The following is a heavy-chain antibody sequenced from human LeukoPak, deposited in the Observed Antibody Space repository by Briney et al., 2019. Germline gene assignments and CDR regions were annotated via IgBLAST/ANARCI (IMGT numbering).Heavy chain of an antibody. CDR1: VYTFTGYY. Sequence: ASVNVSCKASVYTFTGYYMHWVRQAPGQGLEWMGWINPNSGGTNHAQKFQGRVTMTRDTSISTAYMELSRLRSDDTAVYYCASEVSRPYYYDSSGSDAFDIWGQGTMVTVSS. CDR2: INPNSGGT. CDR3: ASEVSRPYYYDSSGSDAFDI. D-gene: IGHD3-22*01. V-gene: IGHV1-2*02. J-gene: IGHJ3*02.